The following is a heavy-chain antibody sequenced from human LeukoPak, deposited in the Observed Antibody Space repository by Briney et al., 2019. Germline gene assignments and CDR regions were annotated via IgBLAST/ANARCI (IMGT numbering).Heavy chain of an antibody. D-gene: IGHD6-6*01. CDR3: ARSSYSSSSSI. CDR1: GFTFSGFW. J-gene: IGHJ3*02. CDR2: INSDGSEG. V-gene: IGHV3-7*03. Sequence: GGSLRLSCAVSGFTFSGFWMSWSRQAPGKGLEWVASINSDGSEGYYADVVKGRFTISRDNAKNSLYLQINSLRAEDTAVYYCARSSYSSSSSIWGQGTMVTVSS.